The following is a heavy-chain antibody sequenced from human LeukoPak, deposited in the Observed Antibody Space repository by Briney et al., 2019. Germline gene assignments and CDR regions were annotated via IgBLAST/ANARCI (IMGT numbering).Heavy chain of an antibody. D-gene: IGHD3-22*01. CDR1: GGSISSYY. Sequence: PPETLSLTCTVSGGSISSYYWSWIRQPPGKGLEWIGYIYYSGSTNYNPSLKSRVTISVDTSKNQFSLKLSSVTAADTAVYYCARAVKYYYDSSGYPKWFDPWGQGTLVTVSS. CDR3: ARAVKYYYDSSGYPKWFDP. J-gene: IGHJ5*02. CDR2: IYYSGST. V-gene: IGHV4-59*01.